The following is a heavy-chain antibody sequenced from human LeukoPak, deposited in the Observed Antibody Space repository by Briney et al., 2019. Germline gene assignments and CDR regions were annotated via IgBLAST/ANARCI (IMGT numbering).Heavy chain of an antibody. CDR3: ARRGESTSYGDYRFDY. CDR2: ISGSSGLT. CDR1: GFTFGKYW. D-gene: IGHD4-17*01. V-gene: IGHV3-23*01. J-gene: IGHJ4*02. Sequence: GGSLRLSCVASGFTFGKYWMSWVRQAPGRGLEWVSAISGSSGLTYYADSVKGRFTISRDNSKNTLFLQMNSLRAEDTAVYYCARRGESTSYGDYRFDYWGQGTLVTVSS.